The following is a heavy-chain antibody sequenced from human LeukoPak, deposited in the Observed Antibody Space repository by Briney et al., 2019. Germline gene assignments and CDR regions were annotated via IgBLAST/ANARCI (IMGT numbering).Heavy chain of an antibody. D-gene: IGHD2-2*01. CDR2: IIPIFGTA. V-gene: IGHV1-69*13. CDR1: GGTFSSYA. J-gene: IGHJ5*02. Sequence: SVKVSCKASGGTFSSYAISWVRQAPGQGLEWMGGIIPIFGTANYAQKFQGRVTITADESTSTAYMEPSSLRSEDTAVYYCAREAGYCSSTSCPHWFDPWGQGTLVTVSS. CDR3: AREAGYCSSTSCPHWFDP.